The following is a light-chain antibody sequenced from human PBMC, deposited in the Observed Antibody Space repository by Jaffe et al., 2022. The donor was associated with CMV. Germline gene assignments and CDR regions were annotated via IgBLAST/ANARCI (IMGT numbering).Light chain of an antibody. CDR3: QHYGNSLIT. Sequence: ELVLTQSPGTLSLSPGDRATLSCRASQSVSSDSITWYQQTPGQAPRLLIYGASSRATGIPDRFSGSGSGTDFTLTISRLEPADFAVYYCQHYGNSLITFGQGTRLEIK. V-gene: IGKV3-20*01. J-gene: IGKJ5*01. CDR2: GAS. CDR1: QSVSSDS.